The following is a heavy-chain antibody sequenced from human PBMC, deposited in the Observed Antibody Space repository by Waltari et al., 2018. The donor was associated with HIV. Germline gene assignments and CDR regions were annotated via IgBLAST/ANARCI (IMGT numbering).Heavy chain of an antibody. V-gene: IGHV1-3*02. J-gene: IGHJ4*01. CDR3: ARGGRSGGFDH. D-gene: IGHD3-10*01. CDR2: SDPASGNA. CDR1: GSTFPSYA. Sequence: QIQLVQSGPEVRKPGDVVRISCRASGSTFPSYAIHWVRQAPGQGLEWTGWSDPASGNAKSTQDFRDRVTFSWDTSATTAFMELRSLRYGDDSVFFCARGGRSGGFDHWGQGTSV.